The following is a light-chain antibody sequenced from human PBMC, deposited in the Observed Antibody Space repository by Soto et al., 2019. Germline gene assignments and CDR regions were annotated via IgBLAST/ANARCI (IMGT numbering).Light chain of an antibody. J-gene: IGKJ2*01. V-gene: IGKV1-5*01. CDR3: QQYNSYGT. Sequence: DIQITQSPSTLSASVGDRVTITCRASQSIDSSLAWYQQKPRKGPKLLIYDASTLESGVPSRFSGSGLGTEFALTISSLQPDDFATFYCQQYNSYGTFGQGTKVDIK. CDR2: DAS. CDR1: QSIDSS.